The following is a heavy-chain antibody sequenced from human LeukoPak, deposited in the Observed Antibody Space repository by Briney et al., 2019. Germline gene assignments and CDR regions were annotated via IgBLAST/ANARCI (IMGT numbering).Heavy chain of an antibody. J-gene: IGHJ4*02. D-gene: IGHD6-13*01. CDR3: ARASIAAAGTPFDY. Sequence: PSETLSLTCNVSGGSISSYYWSWIRQPPGKGLEWIGYIYFSGNTAYNPSLKSRVTILVDTSKNQFSLKLSSVTAADTAVYYCARASIAAAGTPFDYWGQGTLVTVSS. V-gene: IGHV4-59*12. CDR2: IYFSGNT. CDR1: GGSISSYY.